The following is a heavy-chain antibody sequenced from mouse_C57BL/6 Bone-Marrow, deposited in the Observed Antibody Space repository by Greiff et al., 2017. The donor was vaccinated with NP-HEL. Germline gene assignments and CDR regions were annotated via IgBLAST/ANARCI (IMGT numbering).Heavy chain of an antibody. CDR3: ASYGNYVDY. J-gene: IGHJ2*01. D-gene: IGHD2-1*01. Sequence: VQLQQSGAELVRPGASVKLSCKASGYTFTDYYINWVKQRPGQGLEWIARIYPGSGNTYYNEKFKGKATLTAEKSSSTAYMQLSSLTSEDSAVYFCASYGNYVDYWGQGTTLTVSS. CDR1: GYTFTDYY. CDR2: IYPGSGNT. V-gene: IGHV1-76*01.